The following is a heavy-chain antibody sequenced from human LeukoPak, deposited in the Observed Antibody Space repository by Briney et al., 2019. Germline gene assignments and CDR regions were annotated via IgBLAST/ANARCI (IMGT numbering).Heavy chain of an antibody. V-gene: IGHV4-59*01. D-gene: IGHD3-10*01. CDR1: GGSISNYY. CDR2: IYYSGST. CDR3: ARRYGSGSYYNFDP. J-gene: IGHJ5*02. Sequence: SETLSLTCTVSGGSISNYYWSWIRQPPGKGLEWIGYIYYSGSTNYNPSLKSRVTISVDTSKNQFSLRLSSVTAADTAMYYCARRYGSGSYYNFDPWGQGTLVTVSS.